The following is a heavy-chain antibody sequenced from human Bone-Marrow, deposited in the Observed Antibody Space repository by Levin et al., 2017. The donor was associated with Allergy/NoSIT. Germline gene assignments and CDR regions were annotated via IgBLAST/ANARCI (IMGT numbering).Heavy chain of an antibody. CDR3: FDVTSY. D-gene: IGHD3-9*01. V-gene: IGHV3-23*01. CDR2: ISGSGVGT. Sequence: GGSLRLSCAASASTFNDYAMSWVRQPPGKGLEWVSSISGSGVGTYYADSVKGRFTISRDNFKNTLYLQMNSLRAGDTAVYYCFDVTSYWGQGTLVTVSS. CDR1: ASTFNDYA. J-gene: IGHJ4*02.